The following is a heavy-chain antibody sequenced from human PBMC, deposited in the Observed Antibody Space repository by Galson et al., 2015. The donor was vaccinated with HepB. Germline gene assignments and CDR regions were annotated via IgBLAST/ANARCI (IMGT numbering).Heavy chain of an antibody. CDR2: VSYDGSNK. CDR3: AQDKRSISARHVSYYYYGMDV. J-gene: IGHJ6*02. Sequence: SLRLSCAASGFVFSSYAMHWVRQAPGKGLEWVAVVSYDGSNKNYADSVKGRFTISRDNSKNTLFLQMKSLRGEDTAVYYCAQDKRSISARHVSYYYYGMDVWGQGTTVTVSS. V-gene: IGHV3-30*18. CDR1: GFVFSSYA. D-gene: IGHD6-6*01.